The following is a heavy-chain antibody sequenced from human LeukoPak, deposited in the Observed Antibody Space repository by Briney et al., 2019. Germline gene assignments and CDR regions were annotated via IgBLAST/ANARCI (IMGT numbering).Heavy chain of an antibody. Sequence: PSETLSLTCAVSGGSISSRNWWSWVRQPPGKGLEWIGEIYHSGSTNYNPSLKTRVTISVDKSKNQFSLKLSSVTAADTAVYYCARVRYGYYYGSGSYNYFDYWGQGTLVTVSS. J-gene: IGHJ4*02. CDR1: GGSISSRNW. V-gene: IGHV4-4*02. CDR3: ARVRYGYYYGSGSYNYFDY. CDR2: IYHSGST. D-gene: IGHD3-10*01.